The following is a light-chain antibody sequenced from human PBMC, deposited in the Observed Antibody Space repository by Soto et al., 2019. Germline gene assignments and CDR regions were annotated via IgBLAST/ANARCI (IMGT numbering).Light chain of an antibody. CDR1: GSNIGSNS. J-gene: IGLJ3*02. V-gene: IGLV1-47*02. CDR2: SNN. CDR3: AAWDDRLSGWV. Sequence: QSVLTQPPSASGTPGQGVTFSCSGSGSNIGSNSVYWYHHLPGTAPKLLIYSNNRRPSGVPDLSSVSKSGTSASLAISGLRSEDEADYYCAAWDDRLSGWVFGGGTKVTVL.